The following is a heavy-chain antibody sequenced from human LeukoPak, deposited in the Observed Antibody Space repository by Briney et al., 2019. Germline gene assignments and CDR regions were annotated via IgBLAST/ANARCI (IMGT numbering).Heavy chain of an antibody. D-gene: IGHD3-22*01. CDR2: ISGSGGST. V-gene: IGHV3-23*01. Sequence: GGSLRLSCAASGFTFSSYAMSWVRQAPGKGLEWVSAISGSGGSTYYADSVKGRFTIFRDNSKNTLYLQMNSLRAEDTAVYYCAKSGYYYDSSGSFDYWGQGTLVTVSS. J-gene: IGHJ4*02. CDR1: GFTFSSYA. CDR3: AKSGYYYDSSGSFDY.